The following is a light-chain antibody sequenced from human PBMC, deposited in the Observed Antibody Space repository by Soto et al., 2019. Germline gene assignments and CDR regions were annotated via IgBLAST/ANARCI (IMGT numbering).Light chain of an antibody. V-gene: IGKV1-39*01. CDR1: QSISSY. Sequence: DIQMTRSPSSLSASVGDIFTITCRASQSISSYLNWYQQKPGKAPKLLIYAASSLQSGVPSRFSGSGSGTDFTLTISSLQPEDFATYYCQQSYSTPQTFGQGTKVDIK. CDR2: AAS. J-gene: IGKJ1*01. CDR3: QQSYSTPQT.